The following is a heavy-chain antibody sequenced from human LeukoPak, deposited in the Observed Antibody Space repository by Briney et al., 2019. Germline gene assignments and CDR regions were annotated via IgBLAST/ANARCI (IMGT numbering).Heavy chain of an antibody. D-gene: IGHD3-9*01. CDR2: IYTSGST. J-gene: IGHJ6*03. CDR3: ARAPERYDVLTGSVHYYYYMDV. CDR1: GGSISSGSYY. V-gene: IGHV4-61*02. Sequence: SETLSLTCTVSGGSISSGSYYWSWIRQPAGKGLEWIGRIYTSGSTNYNPSLKSRVTISVDTSKNQFSLKLSFVTAADTAVYYCARAPERYDVLTGSVHYYYYMDVWGKGTTVTISS.